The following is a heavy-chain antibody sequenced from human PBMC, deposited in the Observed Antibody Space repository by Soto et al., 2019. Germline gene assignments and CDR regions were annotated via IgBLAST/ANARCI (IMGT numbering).Heavy chain of an antibody. V-gene: IGHV4-59*01. J-gene: IGHJ4*02. CDR3: ARATYYYDRSGYLYYFDY. CDR1: GGSISTYY. Sequence: SETLSLTCTVSGGSISTYYLSWIRQPPGKGLEWIGYVYYSGSTNYSPSLKSRVTTSVDTSKNQFSLKLTSVTAADTAVYYCARATYYYDRSGYLYYFDYWGQGILVTVSS. CDR2: VYYSGST. D-gene: IGHD3-22*01.